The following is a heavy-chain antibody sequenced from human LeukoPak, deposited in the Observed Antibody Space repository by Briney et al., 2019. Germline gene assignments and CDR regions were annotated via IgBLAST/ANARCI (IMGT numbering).Heavy chain of an antibody. CDR1: GGTFSSYA. D-gene: IGHD3-22*01. J-gene: IGHJ6*03. CDR3: AIGYGSGYSYYYYMDV. CDR2: IIPIFGTA. V-gene: IGHV1-69*05. Sequence: ASVKVSCKASGGTFSSYAISWVRQAPGQGLEWMGGIIPIFGTANYAQKFQGRVTITTDESTSTAYMGLSSLRSEDTAVYYCAIGYGSGYSYYYYMDVWGKGTTVTVSS.